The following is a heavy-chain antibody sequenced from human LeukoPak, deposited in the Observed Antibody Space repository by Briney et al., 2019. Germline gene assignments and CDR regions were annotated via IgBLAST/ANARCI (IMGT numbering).Heavy chain of an antibody. D-gene: IGHD3-22*01. CDR2: IYYSGST. CDR1: GGSISSGSYY. V-gene: IGHV4-39*07. Sequence: SETLSLTCTVSGGSISSGSYYWSWIRQPAGKGLEWIGSIYYSGSTYYNPSLKSRVTISVDTSKNQFSLKLSSVTAADTAVYYCARFDSSGYYRYYFDYWGQGTLVTVSS. J-gene: IGHJ4*02. CDR3: ARFDSSGYYRYYFDY.